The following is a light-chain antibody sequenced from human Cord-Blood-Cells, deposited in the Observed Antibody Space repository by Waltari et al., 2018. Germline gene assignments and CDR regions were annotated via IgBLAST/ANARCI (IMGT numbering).Light chain of an antibody. CDR3: QQYNSYSWT. V-gene: IGKV1-5*03. CDR1: QSISSW. J-gene: IGKJ1*01. CDR2: KAS. Sequence: DIQMTHPTSTLSASVEDRVPITCRASQSISSWLAWYQQKPGKAPKLLIYKASSLESGVPSRFSGSGSGTEFTLTISSLQPDDFATYYCQQYNSYSWTFGQGTKVEIK.